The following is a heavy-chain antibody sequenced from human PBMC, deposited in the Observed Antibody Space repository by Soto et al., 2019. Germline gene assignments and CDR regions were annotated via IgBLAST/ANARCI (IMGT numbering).Heavy chain of an antibody. CDR1: GFTFSSYA. V-gene: IGHV3-23*01. CDR3: AKGWAYDYVWGTYTPLDY. Sequence: GGSLRLSCAASGFTFSSYAMSWVRQAPGKGLEWVSAISGSGGSTYYADSVKGRFTISRDNSKNTLYLQMNSLRAEGTAVYYCAKGWAYDYVWGTYTPLDYWGQGTLVTVS. J-gene: IGHJ4*02. D-gene: IGHD3-16*01. CDR2: ISGSGGST.